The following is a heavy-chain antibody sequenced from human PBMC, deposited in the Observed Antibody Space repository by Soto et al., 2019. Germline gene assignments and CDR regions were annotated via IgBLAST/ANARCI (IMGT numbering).Heavy chain of an antibody. Sequence: QVQLVQSGAEVKKPGASVKVSCKASGYTFTSYGISWVRQAPGQGLEWMGWISAYNGNTNYAQKLQGRVTMTTDTSTSTAYMELRSLRSDDTAVYYCARDLMRCSSTSCHYYYYYGMDVWGQGTTVTVSS. D-gene: IGHD2-2*01. CDR3: ARDLMRCSSTSCHYYYYYGMDV. V-gene: IGHV1-18*01. J-gene: IGHJ6*02. CDR2: ISAYNGNT. CDR1: GYTFTSYG.